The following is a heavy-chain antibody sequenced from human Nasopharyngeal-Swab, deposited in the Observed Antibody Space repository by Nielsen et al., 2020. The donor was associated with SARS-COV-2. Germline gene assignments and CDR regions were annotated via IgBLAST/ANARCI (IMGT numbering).Heavy chain of an antibody. Sequence: GGSLRPSCKGSGYSFSSYWIGGVRQMPGKGLEWMGIMYPRDSDTRYSPSFQGQVTISADKSISTAYLQWSSLKASDTAMYYCATAYNGNYYWDYWGQGTLVTVSS. J-gene: IGHJ4*02. V-gene: IGHV5-51*01. CDR2: MYPRDSDT. CDR1: GYSFSSYW. CDR3: ATAYNGNYYWDY. D-gene: IGHD1-7*01.